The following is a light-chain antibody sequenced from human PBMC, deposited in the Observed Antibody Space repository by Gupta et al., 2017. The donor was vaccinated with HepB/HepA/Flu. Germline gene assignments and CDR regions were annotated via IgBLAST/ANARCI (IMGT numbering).Light chain of an antibody. V-gene: IGLV1-44*01. Sequence: HSVLTQSTSISGTPGQRVTISCSGSSSNVGSNNVNWYQQFPGTAPKLLIYYNDERPSGVPDRISGSKSGTSASLAISGLQAEEEADYYCAAWDTSMNAVVFGGGTKLTGL. J-gene: IGLJ2*01. CDR2: YND. CDR1: SSNVGSNN. CDR3: AAWDTSMNAVV.